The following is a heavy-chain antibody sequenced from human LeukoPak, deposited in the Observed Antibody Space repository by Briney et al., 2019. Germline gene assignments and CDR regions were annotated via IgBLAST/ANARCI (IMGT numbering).Heavy chain of an antibody. Sequence: GGSLRLSCAASGFTFDDYGMSWVRQAPGKGLEWVSAISGSADNTYYVDSVKGRFTISRDNSRNTLYLQMNSLRAEDTALYYCAKGLERESRLDSWGQGTLVTVSS. V-gene: IGHV3-23*01. D-gene: IGHD1-1*01. CDR2: ISGSADNT. CDR3: AKGLERESRLDS. CDR1: GFTFDDYG. J-gene: IGHJ4*02.